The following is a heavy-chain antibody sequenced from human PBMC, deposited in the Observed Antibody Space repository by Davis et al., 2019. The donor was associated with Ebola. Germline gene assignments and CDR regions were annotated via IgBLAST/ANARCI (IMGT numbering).Heavy chain of an antibody. CDR2: TYYMSKWYN. D-gene: IGHD7-27*01. J-gene: IGHJ3*02. V-gene: IGHV6-1*01. Sequence: PSETLSLTCAISGDSVSSAGWNWIRQSPSRGLEWLGRTYYMSKWYNDYAVSVKSRITFNPDTSKNQFSLQLESVTPEDTAIYYCARVNWGAGKAFDIWGQGSMVTVSS. CDR1: GDSVSSAG. CDR3: ARVNWGAGKAFDI.